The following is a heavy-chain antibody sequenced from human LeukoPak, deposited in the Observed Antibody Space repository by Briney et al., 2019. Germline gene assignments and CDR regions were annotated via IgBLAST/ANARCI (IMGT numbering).Heavy chain of an antibody. J-gene: IGHJ6*02. D-gene: IGHD2-21*02. V-gene: IGHV1-8*01. CDR3: AITYCGGDCYSPYYYGMDV. Sequence: ASVKASCKASGYTFTSYDINWVRQATGQGLEWMGWMNPNSGNTGYAQKFQGRVTMTRNTSISTAYMELSSLRSEDTAVYYCAITYCGGDCYSPYYYGMDVWGQGTTVTVSS. CDR2: MNPNSGNT. CDR1: GYTFTSYD.